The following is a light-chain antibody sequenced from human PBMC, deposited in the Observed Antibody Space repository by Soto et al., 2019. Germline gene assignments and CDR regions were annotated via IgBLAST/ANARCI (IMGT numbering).Light chain of an antibody. CDR3: QQYGSSPTT. J-gene: IGKJ1*01. CDR2: GAS. V-gene: IGKV3-20*01. CDR1: QSVFNNH. Sequence: LVLTRSPGSLSLSPGAGATLSSRASQSVFNNHIGWYQQKPGQAPRRLIFGASFRATGIPDRFSGSGSGTDFTLTISSLEPEDFAVYYCQQYGSSPTTFGQGTKVDIK.